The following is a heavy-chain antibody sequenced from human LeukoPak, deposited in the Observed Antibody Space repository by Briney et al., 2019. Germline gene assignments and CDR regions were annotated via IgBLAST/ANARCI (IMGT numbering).Heavy chain of an antibody. Sequence: GGSLRLSCAASGFTFSSYWMSWVRQAPGKGLEWVANIKQDGSEKHYVDSVKGRFTISRDNAKNSLYLQMNSLRAEDTAVYYCATEQIIRFDFWSGRDAFDIWGQGTMVTVSS. CDR2: IKQDGSEK. D-gene: IGHD3-3*01. J-gene: IGHJ3*02. CDR1: GFTFSSYW. V-gene: IGHV3-7*01. CDR3: ATEQIIRFDFWSGRDAFDI.